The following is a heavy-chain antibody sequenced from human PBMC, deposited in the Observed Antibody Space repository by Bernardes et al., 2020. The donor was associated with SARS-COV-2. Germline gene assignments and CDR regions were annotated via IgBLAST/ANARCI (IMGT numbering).Heavy chain of an antibody. J-gene: IGHJ4*02. Sequence: GGSLRLSCATSGFTFSNNAMSWVRQAPGKGLEWVSGISGSGGVTFYADSVKGRFTISRDNSKNTLYLQMDSLRAEDTALYYCAKLRGATVITYYFDHWGQGTLVTVSS. CDR2: ISGSGGVT. CDR1: GFTFSNNA. V-gene: IGHV3-23*01. CDR3: AKLRGATVITYYFDH. D-gene: IGHD4-17*01.